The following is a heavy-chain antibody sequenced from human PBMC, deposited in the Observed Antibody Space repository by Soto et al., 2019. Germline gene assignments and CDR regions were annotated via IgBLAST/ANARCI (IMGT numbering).Heavy chain of an antibody. Sequence: SQMLPLTCTVSGGSISSNNYHWGWIRQPPGKGLEWIGSMYHSGNTYHNPSLKSRVTISVDTSKNQLSLNLRSVTAADTAVYYCARHRGPTGPNYWGQGTLVTVSS. CDR2: MYHSGNT. V-gene: IGHV4-39*01. CDR3: ARHRGPTGPNY. CDR1: GGSISSNNYH. D-gene: IGHD3-10*01. J-gene: IGHJ4*02.